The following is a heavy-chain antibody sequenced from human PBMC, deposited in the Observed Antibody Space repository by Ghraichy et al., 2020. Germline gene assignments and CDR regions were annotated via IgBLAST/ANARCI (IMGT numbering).Heavy chain of an antibody. D-gene: IGHD6-6*01. CDR3: ARDRLGRIAARQLTAHYFDY. V-gene: IGHV3-7*03. CDR2: IKQDGSEK. Sequence: GESLNISCAASGFTFSSYWMSWVRQAPGKGLEWVANIKQDGSEKYYVDSVKGRFTISRDNAKNSLYLQMNSLRAEDTAVYYCARDRLGRIAARQLTAHYFDYWGQGTLVTVSS. CDR1: GFTFSSYW. J-gene: IGHJ4*02.